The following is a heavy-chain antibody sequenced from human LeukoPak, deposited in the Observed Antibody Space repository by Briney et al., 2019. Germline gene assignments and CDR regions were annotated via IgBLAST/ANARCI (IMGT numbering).Heavy chain of an antibody. CDR2: INHSGST. J-gene: IGHJ4*02. D-gene: IGHD2-2*03. CDR1: GGSISSSSYY. CDR3: ARGRIGELGVDIVVVPAAFFDY. Sequence: PSETLSLTCTVSGGSISSSSYYWSWIRQPPGKGLEWIGEINHSGSTNYNPSLKSRVAISVDTSKNQFSLKLSSVTAADTAVYYCARGRIGELGVDIVVVPAAFFDYWGQGTLVTVSS. V-gene: IGHV4-39*07.